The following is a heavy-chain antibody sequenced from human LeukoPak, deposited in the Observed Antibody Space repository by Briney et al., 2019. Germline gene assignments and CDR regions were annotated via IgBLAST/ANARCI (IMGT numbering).Heavy chain of an antibody. Sequence: PGGSLRLSCAASGFTFTSYAMSWVRQAPGKGLEWVSTISSGAGTTYYADSVKGRFTISRDTSKNTLYLQMNSLRAEDTAVYYCARWLRDNYYYYYGMDVWGQGTTVTVSS. J-gene: IGHJ6*02. D-gene: IGHD5-24*01. V-gene: IGHV3-23*01. CDR3: ARWLRDNYYYYYGMDV. CDR2: ISSGAGTT. CDR1: GFTFTSYA.